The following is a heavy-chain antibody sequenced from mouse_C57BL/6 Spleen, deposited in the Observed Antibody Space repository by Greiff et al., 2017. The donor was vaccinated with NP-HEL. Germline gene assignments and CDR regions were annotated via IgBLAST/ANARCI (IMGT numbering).Heavy chain of an antibody. D-gene: IGHD2-4*01. Sequence: EVKLMESGGGLVQPGGSLSLSCAASGFTFTDYYMRWVRQAPGKALEWVGFIRNNTNGYTTEYSASVQGRFTISRDNSQSILYLQMNALRAEDSATYYCARFYDYDRPSWYFDVWGTGTTVTVSS. J-gene: IGHJ1*03. CDR3: ARFYDYDRPSWYFDV. CDR1: GFTFTDYY. V-gene: IGHV7-3*01. CDR2: IRNNTNGYTT.